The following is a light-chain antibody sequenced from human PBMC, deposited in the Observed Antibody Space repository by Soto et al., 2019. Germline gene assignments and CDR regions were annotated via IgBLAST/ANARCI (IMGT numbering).Light chain of an antibody. Sequence: EIVLTQSPGTLSLSPGERATLSCRASQSVSSSYLAWYQQKPGQAPRLLIYGASSRATGIPDRFSGSGSGTDFTLTISRLEPEDFATYYCLQHKTFLTFGGGTRVEIK. CDR1: QSVSSSY. CDR2: GAS. V-gene: IGKV3-20*01. J-gene: IGKJ4*01. CDR3: LQHKTFLT.